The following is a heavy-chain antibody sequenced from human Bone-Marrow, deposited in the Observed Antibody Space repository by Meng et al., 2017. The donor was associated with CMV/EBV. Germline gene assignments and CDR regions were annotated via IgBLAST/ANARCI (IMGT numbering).Heavy chain of an antibody. CDR1: GFTVFSKY. Sequence: GESLKISFAVSGFTVFSKYMNWVRQAPGKGLEWVSIIYSGGSRYYADSVKGRFTISRDNSRNTLYLQMNSLRAEDTAVYYCTGAVGSQRPLDYWGQGTRVTVSS. V-gene: IGHV3-53*01. CDR2: IYSGGSR. D-gene: IGHD6-25*01. CDR3: TGAVGSQRPLDY. J-gene: IGHJ4*02.